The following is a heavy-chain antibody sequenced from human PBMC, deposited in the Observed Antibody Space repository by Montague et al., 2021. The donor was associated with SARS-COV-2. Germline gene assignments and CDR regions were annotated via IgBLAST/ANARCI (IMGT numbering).Heavy chain of an antibody. V-gene: IGHV4-39*01. CDR3: GRGITNLWAVGH. D-gene: IGHD2-21*01. Sequence: SETLSLTCSVSGVSISSSGYYWGWVRQPPGKGLEWIGSVHCSGGSNYKPSLESRVTMSVDPSKSRFSLWLGSVTGADTAVYYCGRGITNLWAVGHWGQGILVTVSS. CDR2: VHCSGGS. CDR1: GVSISSSGYY. J-gene: IGHJ4*02.